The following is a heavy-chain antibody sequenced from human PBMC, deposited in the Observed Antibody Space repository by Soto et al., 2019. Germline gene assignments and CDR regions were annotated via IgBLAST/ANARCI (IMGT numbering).Heavy chain of an antibody. Sequence: PSETLSLTCVVSGGSLSDYFWSWIRQPPGMALEWIGEINHLGSINYNPSLKSRVTMSVDTSKNQFSLTLNYETAADTATYYCARGGISHWAYFYYMDVWDRGTTVTVSS. CDR3: ARGGISHWAYFYYMDV. CDR1: GGSLSDYF. CDR2: INHLGSI. J-gene: IGHJ6*03. V-gene: IGHV4-34*01. D-gene: IGHD2-21*01.